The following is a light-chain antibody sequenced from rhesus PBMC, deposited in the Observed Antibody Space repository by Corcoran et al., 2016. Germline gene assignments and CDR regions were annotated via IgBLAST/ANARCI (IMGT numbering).Light chain of an antibody. CDR1: QGISNW. CDR2: RAS. V-gene: IGKV1-69*01. CDR3: QQHDTSPLT. Sequence: DIQMTQSPSSLSASVGDRVTITCRASQGISNWLAWYQQKPGKAPKLLIYRASNLETGGPSRFRGNGSWTDFTLTIRSLQPEDIATYYCQQHDTSPLTFGRGTKVELK. J-gene: IGKJ4*01.